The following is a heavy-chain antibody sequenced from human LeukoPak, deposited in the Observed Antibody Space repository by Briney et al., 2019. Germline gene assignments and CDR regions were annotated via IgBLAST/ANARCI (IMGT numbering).Heavy chain of an antibody. J-gene: IGHJ4*02. CDR3: TRRGSYPFDY. V-gene: IGHV3-73*01. CDR2: IRSKANSCAT. D-gene: IGHD3-16*02. Sequence: QSGGSLRLSCAAAGFTFSGSAMHWGRQASGKGLEWVGRIRSKANSCATAYAASVKGRFTISRDDSKNTAYLQMNSLKTEDTAVYYCTRRGSYPFDYWGQGTLVTVSS. CDR1: GFTFSGSA.